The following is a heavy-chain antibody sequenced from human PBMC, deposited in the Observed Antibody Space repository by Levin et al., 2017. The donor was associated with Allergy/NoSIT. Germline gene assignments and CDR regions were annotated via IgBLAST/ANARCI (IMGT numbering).Heavy chain of an antibody. D-gene: IGHD1-26*01. Sequence: GGSLRLSCAASGFTFSSYAMHWVRQAPGKGLEWVAVISYDGSNKYYADSVKGRFTISRDNSKNTLYLQMNSLRAEDTAVYYCARDAWNAVGATPFNWGQGTLVTVSS. CDR3: ARDAWNAVGATPFN. CDR2: ISYDGSNK. CDR1: GFTFSSYA. V-gene: IGHV3-30*04. J-gene: IGHJ4*02.